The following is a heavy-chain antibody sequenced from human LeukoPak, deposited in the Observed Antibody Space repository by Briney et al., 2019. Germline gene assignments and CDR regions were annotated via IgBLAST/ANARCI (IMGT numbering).Heavy chain of an antibody. D-gene: IGHD2-15*01. CDR2: ISGTRST. CDR3: AKSKEDCCGSFDP. Sequence: GGSLRLSCAASGFSFTTYWMGWVRQAPGKGLEWVSAISGTRSTYYADSVRGRFTISRDNSKNTLYLQMNSLRAEDTAIYYCAKSKEDCCGSFDPWGQGTLVTVSS. CDR1: GFSFTTYW. J-gene: IGHJ5*02. V-gene: IGHV3-23*01.